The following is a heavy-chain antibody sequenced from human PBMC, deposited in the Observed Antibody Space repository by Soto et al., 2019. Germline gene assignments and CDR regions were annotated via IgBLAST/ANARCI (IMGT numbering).Heavy chain of an antibody. CDR2: ISYDGSNK. J-gene: IGHJ4*02. CDR3: ANLGGYQLPFDY. CDR1: GFTFSSYG. V-gene: IGHV3-30*18. D-gene: IGHD2-2*01. Sequence: VQLVESGGGVVQPGRSLRLSCAASGFTFSSYGMHWVRQAPGKGLEWVAVISYDGSNKYYADSVKGRFTISRDNSKNTLYLQMNSLRAEDTAVYYCANLGGYQLPFDYWGQGTLVTVSS.